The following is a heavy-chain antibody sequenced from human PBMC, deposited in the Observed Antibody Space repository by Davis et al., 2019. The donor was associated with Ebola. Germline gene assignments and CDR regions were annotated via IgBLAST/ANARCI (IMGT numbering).Heavy chain of an antibody. V-gene: IGHV4-61*05. J-gene: IGHJ5*02. CDR3: ARHPDYDFWSGYPRGWFDP. Sequence: SETLSLTCTVSGGSISSSTSYWGWIRQPPGKGLEWIGYIYYSGSTNYNPSLKSRVTISVDTSKNQFSLKLSSVTAADTAVYYCARHPDYDFWSGYPRGWFDPWGQGTLVTVSS. CDR2: IYYSGST. D-gene: IGHD3-3*01. CDR1: GGSISSSTSY.